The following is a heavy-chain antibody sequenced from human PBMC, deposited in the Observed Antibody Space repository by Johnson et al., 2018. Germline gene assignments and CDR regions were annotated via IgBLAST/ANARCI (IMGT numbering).Heavy chain of an antibody. J-gene: IGHJ1*01. CDR3: IYFHH. D-gene: IGHD3-3*02. V-gene: IGHV3-30-3*01. Sequence: QVQLVQSGGGVVQPGRSLRLSCAASGFTFSSYALHWVRQAPGKGLEWVAVISYDGSNKYYADFVKGRFTISRDNSKNTLYLQMNSRRAEDTNVNYYIYFHHWGQGTLVIVSS. CDR1: GFTFSSYA. CDR2: ISYDGSNK.